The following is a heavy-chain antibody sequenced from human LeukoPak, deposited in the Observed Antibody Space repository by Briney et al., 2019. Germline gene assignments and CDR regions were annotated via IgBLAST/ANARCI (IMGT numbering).Heavy chain of an antibody. V-gene: IGHV4-38-2*01. CDR3: ARSGWIITSGIDY. CDR2: IYHTGST. J-gene: IGHJ4*02. Sequence: SETLSLTSGVSGHSISRGYYWAWIRQPPGKGLEWIGTIYHTGSTYYTPSLGSQVTISVDTSKNEFSLNLNSVTAADTAVHYCARSGWIITSGIDYWGQGALVAVSS. CDR1: GHSISRGYY. D-gene: IGHD3-10*01.